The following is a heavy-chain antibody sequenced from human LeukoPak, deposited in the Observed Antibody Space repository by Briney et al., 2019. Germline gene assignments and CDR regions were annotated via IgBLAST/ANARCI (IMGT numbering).Heavy chain of an antibody. J-gene: IGHJ4*02. CDR2: ISWNSGNL. CDR1: GFTFDDYT. V-gene: IGHV3-9*01. D-gene: IGHD7-27*01. Sequence: GGSLRLSCAASGFTFDDYTMHWVRQVPGKGLEWVSGISWNSGNLGYADSVKGRFTISRDNAKNSLYLQMNSLRVEDTAIYYCARDYVWGSSESDYWGQGTLVTVSS. CDR3: ARDYVWGSSESDY.